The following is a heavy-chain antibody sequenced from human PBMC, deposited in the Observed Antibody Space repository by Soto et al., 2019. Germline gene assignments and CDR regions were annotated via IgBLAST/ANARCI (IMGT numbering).Heavy chain of an antibody. J-gene: IGHJ6*02. V-gene: IGHV1-69*13. CDR2: IIPMFGTT. D-gene: IGHD6-6*01. CDR3: ARENSIASLSYYYGMEV. Sequence: SVKVSCKASGGTFTGNPISWVRQAPGRGLEWMGGIIPMFGTTNYAQKFQGRFTITADESTTTAYMELNSLRSEDTAVYYCARENSIASLSYYYGMEVWGQGTTVTVSS. CDR1: GGTFTGNP.